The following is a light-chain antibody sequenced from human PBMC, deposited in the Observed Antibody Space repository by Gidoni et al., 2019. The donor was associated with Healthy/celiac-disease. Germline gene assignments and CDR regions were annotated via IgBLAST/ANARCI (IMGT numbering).Light chain of an antibody. CDR3: QQYGSSLLT. Sequence: EIVLTQSPGTPSLSTGERATLSCRASQSVSSSYLAWYQQKPGQAPRLLIYGASSRATGIPDRFSGSGSGTDFTLTISRLEPEDFAVYYCQQYGSSLLTFGGGTKVEIK. V-gene: IGKV3-20*01. CDR1: QSVSSSY. J-gene: IGKJ4*01. CDR2: GAS.